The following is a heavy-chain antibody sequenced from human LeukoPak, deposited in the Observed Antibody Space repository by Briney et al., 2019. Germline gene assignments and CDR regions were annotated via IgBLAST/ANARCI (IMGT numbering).Heavy chain of an antibody. V-gene: IGHV3-48*03. CDR2: ISSSDETT. D-gene: IGHD5-18*01. CDR3: ARQQQQLWYD. CDR1: GFTFSSYE. J-gene: IGHJ4*02. Sequence: PGGSLRLSCAASGFTFSSYEMNWVRQAPGKGLEWVSYISSSDETTYYADSVKGRFTISRDNAKSSLYLQMYSLRAEDTAVYFCARQQQQLWYDWGQGTLVTVSS.